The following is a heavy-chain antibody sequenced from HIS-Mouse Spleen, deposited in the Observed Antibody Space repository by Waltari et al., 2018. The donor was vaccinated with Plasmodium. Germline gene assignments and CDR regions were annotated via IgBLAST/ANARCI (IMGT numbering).Heavy chain of an antibody. Sequence: EVPLVESGGGLVQPGGSLSLPCAASGFTFSSYWMSWVRQAPGKGLEWVANIKQDGSEKYYVDSVQGRFTISRDNAKNSLYLQMNSLRAEDTAVYYCASSWYWYFDLWGRGTLVTVSS. CDR2: IKQDGSEK. CDR3: ASSWYWYFDL. J-gene: IGHJ2*01. V-gene: IGHV3-7*01. CDR1: GFTFSSYW. D-gene: IGHD6-13*01.